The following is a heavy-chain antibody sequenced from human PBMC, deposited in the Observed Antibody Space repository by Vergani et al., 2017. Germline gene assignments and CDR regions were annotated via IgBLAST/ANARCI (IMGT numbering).Heavy chain of an antibody. CDR2: IKQDGSEK. CDR3: ARDLGGNSWYPGGYYGMDV. J-gene: IGHJ6*02. CDR1: GFTFSSYW. V-gene: IGHV3-7*03. D-gene: IGHD6-13*01. Sequence: EVQLVESGGGLVQPGGSLRLSCAASGFTFSSYWMSWVRQAPGKGLEWVANIKQDGSEKYYVDSVKGRFTISRDNAKNSLYLQMNSLRAEDTAVYYCARDLGGNSWYPGGYYGMDVWGQGTTVTVSS.